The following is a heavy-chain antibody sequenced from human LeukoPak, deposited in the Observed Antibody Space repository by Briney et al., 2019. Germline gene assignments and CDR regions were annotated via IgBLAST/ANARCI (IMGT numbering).Heavy chain of an antibody. Sequence: SETLSLTCAVYGGSFSGYYWSWIRQPPGKGREWIGEINHSGSTNYNPSLKSRVTISVDTSKNQFSLKLSSVTAADTAVYYCARHSGDVHYYGSGSYYSYYFDYWGQGTLVTVSS. CDR2: INHSGST. CDR3: ARHSGDVHYYGSGSYYSYYFDY. V-gene: IGHV4-34*01. D-gene: IGHD3-10*01. CDR1: GGSFSGYY. J-gene: IGHJ4*02.